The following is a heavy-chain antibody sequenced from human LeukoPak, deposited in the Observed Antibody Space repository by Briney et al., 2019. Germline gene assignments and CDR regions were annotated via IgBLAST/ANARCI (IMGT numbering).Heavy chain of an antibody. CDR3: ARRLAGVFDAFDI. CDR1: GDSINSFY. Sequence: SETLSLTCTVSGDSINSFYWSWLRQPPGKGLEWIGYIYTSGSTHYNPSLKSRVTISADTSKNQFSLKLSSVTAADTAVYYCARRLAGVFDAFDIWGQGTMVTVSS. V-gene: IGHV4-4*09. CDR2: IYTSGST. D-gene: IGHD6-19*01. J-gene: IGHJ3*02.